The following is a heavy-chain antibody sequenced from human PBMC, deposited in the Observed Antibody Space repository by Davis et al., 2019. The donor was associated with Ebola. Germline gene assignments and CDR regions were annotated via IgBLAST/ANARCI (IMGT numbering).Heavy chain of an antibody. V-gene: IGHV3-7*01. CDR2: INQDGGDK. CDR1: GFTVSSNY. Sequence: GESLKISCAASGFTVSSNYMSWVRQAPGKGPEWVAIINQDGGDKYYVDPVKGRFTISRDNAKNSLFLQMNSLRAEDTAVYYCARDRRWLQLKGDAFDVWDQGTMVTVSS. J-gene: IGHJ3*01. D-gene: IGHD5-24*01. CDR3: ARDRRWLQLKGDAFDV.